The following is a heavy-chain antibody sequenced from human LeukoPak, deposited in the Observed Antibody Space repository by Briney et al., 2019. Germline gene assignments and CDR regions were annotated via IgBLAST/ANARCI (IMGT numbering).Heavy chain of an antibody. CDR3: ARDARPEYYYDSSQEYYYYYYGMDV. V-gene: IGHV3-66*01. D-gene: IGHD3-22*01. CDR1: GFTFSSYW. CDR2: IYSGGST. Sequence: GGSLRLSCAASGFTFSSYWMSWVRQAPGRGLEWVSVIYSGGSTYYADSVKGRFTISRDNSKNTLYLQMNSLRAEDTAVYYCARDARPEYYYDSSQEYYYYYYGMDVWGQGTTVTVSS. J-gene: IGHJ6*02.